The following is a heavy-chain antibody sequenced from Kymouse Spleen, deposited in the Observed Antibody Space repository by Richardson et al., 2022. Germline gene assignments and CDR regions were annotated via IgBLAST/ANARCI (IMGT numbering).Heavy chain of an antibody. CDR2: IYYSGST. D-gene: IGHD4-11,IGHD4-11*01. CDR1: GGSISSSSYY. Sequence: QLQLQESGPGLVKPSETLSLTCTVSGGSISSSSYYWGWIRQPPGKGLEWIGSIYYSGSTYYNPSLKSRVTISVDTSKNQFSLKLSSVTAADTAVYYCARQLHFNWFDPWGQGTLVTVSS. V-gene: IGHV4-39*01. CDR3: ARQLHFNWFDP. J-gene: IGHJ5*02.